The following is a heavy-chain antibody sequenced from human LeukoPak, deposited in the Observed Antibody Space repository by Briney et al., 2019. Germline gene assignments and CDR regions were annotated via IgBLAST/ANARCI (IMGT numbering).Heavy chain of an antibody. CDR2: MNPNSGNT. D-gene: IGHD3-3*01. V-gene: IGHV1-8*01. J-gene: IGHJ6*02. Sequence: ASVKVSCKASGYTFTSYDINWVRQATGQGLEWMGWMNPNSGNTGYAQKFQGRVTMTRNTFISTAYMELSSLRSEDTAVYYCARVERYDFWSGYYTPYYYYGMDVWGQGTTVTVSS. CDR3: ARVERYDFWSGYYTPYYYYGMDV. CDR1: GYTFTSYD.